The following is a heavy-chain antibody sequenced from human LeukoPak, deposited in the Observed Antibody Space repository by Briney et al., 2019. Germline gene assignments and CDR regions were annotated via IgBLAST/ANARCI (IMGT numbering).Heavy chain of an antibody. D-gene: IGHD5-12*01. CDR1: GGSISSYY. CDR3: AGVVVATMFDY. Sequence: SETLSLTCTVSGGSISSYYWSWIRQPPGKGLEWIGYIYYSGSTNYNPSLKSRVTISVDTSKNQFSLKLSSVTAADTAVYYCAGVVVATMFDYWGQGTLVTVSS. V-gene: IGHV4-59*01. CDR2: IYYSGST. J-gene: IGHJ4*02.